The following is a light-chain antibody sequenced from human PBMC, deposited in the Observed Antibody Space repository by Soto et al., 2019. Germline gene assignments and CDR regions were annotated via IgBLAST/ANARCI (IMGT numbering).Light chain of an antibody. V-gene: IGKV3-20*01. CDR1: QNLKFNS. J-gene: IGKJ4*01. Sequence: EIVLTQSPGTLSLSPGERATLSCRASQNLKFNSLAWYQQKPGQAPRLLIHGASNRATDIPDRFSGSGSGTDFTLTINRLEPEDYEVYFCQQYTSSPLTLGGGTKVDIK. CDR2: GAS. CDR3: QQYTSSPLT.